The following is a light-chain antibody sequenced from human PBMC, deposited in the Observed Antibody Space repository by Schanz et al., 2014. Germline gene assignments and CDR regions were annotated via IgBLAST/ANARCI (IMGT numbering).Light chain of an antibody. CDR2: GNS. V-gene: IGLV1-40*01. CDR1: SSNLGAGYD. Sequence: QSVLTQPPSVSGAPGQRVTISCTGRSSNLGAGYDVHWYQQLPGKAPKLLIYGNSDRPSGVPDRFSASKSGTTASLAITGLQAEDEADYYCSTWDDILNGQGVFGGGTKLTVL. CDR3: STWDDILNGQGV. J-gene: IGLJ3*02.